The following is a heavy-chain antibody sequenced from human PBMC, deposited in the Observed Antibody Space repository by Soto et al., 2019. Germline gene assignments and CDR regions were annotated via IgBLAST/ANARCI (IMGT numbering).Heavy chain of an antibody. J-gene: IGHJ4*02. V-gene: IGHV3-11*01. CDR2: ISSSGNII. D-gene: IGHD3-22*01. CDR3: ARALGYYARDGYFDY. Sequence: GGSLRLSCAVSGFTFSDYYMSWIRQAPGKGLEWVSYISSSGNIIYYADSVKGRFTISRDNAKKSLYLQMNSLRAEDTAVYYCARALGYYARDGYFDYWGQGTLVTVSS. CDR1: GFTFSDYY.